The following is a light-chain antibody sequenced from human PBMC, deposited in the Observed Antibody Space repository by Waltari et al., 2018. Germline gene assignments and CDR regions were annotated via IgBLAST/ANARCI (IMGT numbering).Light chain of an antibody. Sequence: QSALTQPPSASGSPGQSVTIPCTGTSSDVGGYNYVSWYQQHPGKAPKLIIHDVTKRPSGVPARFSGSKSDNTASLTVSGLQAEDEADYYCSSYGGSNNLVFGGGTKLTVL. CDR2: DVT. J-gene: IGLJ2*01. CDR3: SSYGGSNNLV. CDR1: SSDVGGYNY. V-gene: IGLV2-8*01.